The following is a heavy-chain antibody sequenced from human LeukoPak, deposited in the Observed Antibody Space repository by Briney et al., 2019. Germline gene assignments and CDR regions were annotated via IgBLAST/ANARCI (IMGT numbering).Heavy chain of an antibody. CDR2: ISYDGSNK. CDR1: RFTFSSYG. CDR3: AKDVDIVVVPAALWGTLDY. V-gene: IGHV3-30*18. D-gene: IGHD2-2*03. Sequence: GGSLRLSCAASRFTFSSYGMHWVRQAPGKGLEWVAVISYDGSNKYYADSVKGRFTISRDNSKNTLYLQMNSLRAEDTAVYYCAKDVDIVVVPAALWGTLDYWGQGTLVTVSS. J-gene: IGHJ4*02.